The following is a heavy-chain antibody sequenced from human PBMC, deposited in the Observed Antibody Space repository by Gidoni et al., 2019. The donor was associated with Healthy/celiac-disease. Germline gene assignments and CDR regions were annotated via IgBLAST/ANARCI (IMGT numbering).Heavy chain of an antibody. D-gene: IGHD6-19*01. CDR1: GFTFSSYG. J-gene: IGHJ4*02. V-gene: IGHV3-30*18. Sequence: QVQLVESGGGVVQPGRSLRLSCAASGFTFSSYGMPWVRQAPGKGLEWVAVISYDGSNKYYADSVKGRFTISRDNSKNTLYLQMNSLRAEDTAVYYCAKDSRSGCSYFDYWGQGTLVTVSS. CDR3: AKDSRSGCSYFDY. CDR2: ISYDGSNK.